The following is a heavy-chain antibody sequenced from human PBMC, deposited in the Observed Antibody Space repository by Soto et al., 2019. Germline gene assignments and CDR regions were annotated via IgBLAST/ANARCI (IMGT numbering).Heavy chain of an antibody. V-gene: IGHV3-30*18. CDR2: ISYDGNNK. D-gene: IGHD3-22*01. CDR3: AKGGSGNYLTYYYYYGMDV. J-gene: IGHJ6*02. CDR1: GFSLSNNG. Sequence: QVPLVESGGGVVQPGRSLRLSCAASGFSLSNNGMHWVRQAPGKGLEWVAVISYDGNNKYYADSVKGRFTISRDNSKNTVYLEMNNLRAEDTAMYYCAKGGSGNYLTYYYYYGMDVWGQGTTVTVSS.